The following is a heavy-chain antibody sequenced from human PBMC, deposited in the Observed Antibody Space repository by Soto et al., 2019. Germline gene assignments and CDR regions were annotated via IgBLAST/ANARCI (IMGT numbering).Heavy chain of an antibody. J-gene: IGHJ4*02. D-gene: IGHD3-22*01. Sequence: QVQLVESGGGVVQPGRSLRLSCAASGFTFSRYGMHWVRQAPGKGLEWVALIRYDGRNEDYADSVKGRFTISRDNSKNTLYLQMNSLRAEDTAVYYCAREQFISSGPSFDHWGQGILVTVSS. CDR2: IRYDGRNE. CDR1: GFTFSRYG. V-gene: IGHV3-33*01. CDR3: AREQFISSGPSFDH.